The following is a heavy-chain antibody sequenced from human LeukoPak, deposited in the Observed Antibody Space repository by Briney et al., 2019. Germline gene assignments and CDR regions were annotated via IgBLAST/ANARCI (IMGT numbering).Heavy chain of an antibody. Sequence: ASVKVSCKVSGYTLTELPMHWVRQAPGKGLEWMGGFDPEDGETIYAQKFQGRVTMTEDTSTDTAYMELSSLRSEDTAVYYCATLGSYSSSLDPWGQGTLVTVSS. CDR2: FDPEDGET. CDR1: GYTLTELP. J-gene: IGHJ5*02. V-gene: IGHV1-24*01. CDR3: ATLGSYSSSLDP. D-gene: IGHD6-13*01.